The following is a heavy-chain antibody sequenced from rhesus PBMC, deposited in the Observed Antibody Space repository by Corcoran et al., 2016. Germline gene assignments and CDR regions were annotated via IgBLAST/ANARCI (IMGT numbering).Heavy chain of an antibody. V-gene: IGHV4-169*01. J-gene: IGHJ5-2*02. CDR3: VRHREISCSGSGCYGVLDV. D-gene: IGHD2-21*01. CDR1: GGSISSSY. Sequence: QLQLQESGPGLVKPSETLSLTCAVPGGSISSSYWSWARQAPRTGPEWIGYIYGSGSTTNYNPSLKSRVTLSVDTSKNQLSLKLSSVTAADTAVYYCVRHREISCSGSGCYGVLDVWGRGVLVTVSS. CDR2: IYGSGSTT.